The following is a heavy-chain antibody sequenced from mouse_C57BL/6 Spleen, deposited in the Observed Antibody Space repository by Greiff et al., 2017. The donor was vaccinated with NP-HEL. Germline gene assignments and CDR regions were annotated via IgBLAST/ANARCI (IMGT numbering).Heavy chain of an antibody. D-gene: IGHD4-1*01. CDR1: GYTFTSYG. J-gene: IGHJ3*01. CDR2: VYPRSGTT. Sequence: VQLQQSGAELARPGASVKLSCKASGYTFTSYGISWVKQRTGQGLEWIGEVYPRSGTTYYNEKFKGKATLTADKSSSTAYMELRSLTSEDSAVYFCARTWDEAWFAYWGQGTLVTVSA. V-gene: IGHV1-81*01. CDR3: ARTWDEAWFAY.